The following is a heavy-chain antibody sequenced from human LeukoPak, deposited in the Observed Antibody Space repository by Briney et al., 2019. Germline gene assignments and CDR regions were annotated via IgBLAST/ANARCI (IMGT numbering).Heavy chain of an antibody. Sequence: GGSLRLSCTASGFTFSSYEMNWVRQAPGKGLEWVSYISYSSGTIYYADSVKGRFTISRDNAKNSLYLQMSSLRAEDTAVYFCATVDRPSDYYYIYMDVWGKGTTVTVSS. CDR2: ISYSSGTI. V-gene: IGHV3-48*01. J-gene: IGHJ6*03. CDR1: GFTFSSYE. CDR3: ATVDRPSDYYYIYMDV. D-gene: IGHD3-22*01.